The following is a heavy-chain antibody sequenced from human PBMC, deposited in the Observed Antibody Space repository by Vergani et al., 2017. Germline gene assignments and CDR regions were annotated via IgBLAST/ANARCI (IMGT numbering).Heavy chain of an antibody. Sequence: QVQLVQSGAEVKKPGSSVKVSCKASGYIFTSYYIHWVRQAPGQGLEWMGIINPGSGSASYTQKFQGRVTMTRDTSTSTVYMELSSLRSEDTAVYYGARARDYEYIWGNTFDYWGQGTLVTVSS. J-gene: IGHJ4*02. D-gene: IGHD3-16*01. CDR2: INPGSGSA. CDR1: GYIFTSYY. CDR3: ARARDYEYIWGNTFDY. V-gene: IGHV1-46*03.